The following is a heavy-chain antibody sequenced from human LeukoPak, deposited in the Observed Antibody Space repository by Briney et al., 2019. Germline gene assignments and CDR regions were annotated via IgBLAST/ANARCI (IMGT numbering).Heavy chain of an antibody. J-gene: IGHJ4*02. CDR3: ERASSDEQRLDVAYFDY. CDR2: IYYSGNT. Sequence: SETLSLTCTVSGGSISSSSYYWGWIRQPPGKGLEWIGSIYYSGNTYYSPSLKSRVTISVDTSKNQFSLKLSSVTAADTAVYYCERASSDEQRLDVAYFDYWGQGTLVTVSS. D-gene: IGHD6-25*01. CDR1: GGSISSSSYY. V-gene: IGHV4-39*01.